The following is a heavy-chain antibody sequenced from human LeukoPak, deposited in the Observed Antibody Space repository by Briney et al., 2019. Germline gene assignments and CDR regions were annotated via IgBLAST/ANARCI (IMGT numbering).Heavy chain of an antibody. Sequence: HSGGSLRLSCAASGFTFDDYAIYWVRQGPGKGLEWVSLISGDGGSIYYADSVKGRFTISRDNSKNSLYLQMNSLRTEDTALYYCAKEVYSSSWYALDYWGQGTLVTVSS. CDR3: AKEVYSSSWYALDY. J-gene: IGHJ4*02. CDR2: ISGDGGSI. V-gene: IGHV3-43*02. D-gene: IGHD6-13*01. CDR1: GFTFDDYA.